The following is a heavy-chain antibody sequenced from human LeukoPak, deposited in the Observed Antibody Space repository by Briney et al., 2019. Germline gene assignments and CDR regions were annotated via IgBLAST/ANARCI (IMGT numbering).Heavy chain of an antibody. CDR2: ISGSGDST. D-gene: IGHD5-18*01. CDR1: GFTFSSYA. Sequence: GALRLSCAASGFTFSSYAMSWVRQAPGKGLEWVSAISGSGDSTYYADSVKGRFTISRDNSKNTLYLQMNSLRAEDTAVYYCAKDQIQLWIVDYWGQGTLVTVSS. CDR3: AKDQIQLWIVDY. J-gene: IGHJ4*02. V-gene: IGHV3-23*01.